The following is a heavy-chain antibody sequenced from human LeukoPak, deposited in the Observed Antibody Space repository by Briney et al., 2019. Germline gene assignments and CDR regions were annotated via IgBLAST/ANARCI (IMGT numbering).Heavy chain of an antibody. Sequence: PGGSLRLSCAASGFTFSSYEMNWVRQAPGKGLEWVSYISNSGSTIYYADSVKGRFTISRDSSKNTLYLQMNSLRAEDTAVYYCARFIAAGYYFDYWGQGTLVTVSS. J-gene: IGHJ4*02. CDR1: GFTFSSYE. CDR3: ARFIAAGYYFDY. CDR2: ISNSGSTI. V-gene: IGHV3-48*03. D-gene: IGHD6-13*01.